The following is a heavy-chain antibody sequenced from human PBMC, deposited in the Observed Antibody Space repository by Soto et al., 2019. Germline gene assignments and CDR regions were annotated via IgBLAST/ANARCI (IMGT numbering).Heavy chain of an antibody. Sequence: GGSLRLSCAASGVTFSVYGMHWVRQAPGKGLEWVALVSYDGSIKYYADSVKGRFTISRDNSKNTLYLQMNSLRVEDTAVYYCAKDGSHLAVAGTSPTSYFYGLAVWGQGTTVTVSS. CDR2: VSYDGSIK. D-gene: IGHD6-19*01. V-gene: IGHV3-30*18. CDR1: GVTFSVYG. CDR3: AKDGSHLAVAGTSPTSYFYGLAV. J-gene: IGHJ6*02.